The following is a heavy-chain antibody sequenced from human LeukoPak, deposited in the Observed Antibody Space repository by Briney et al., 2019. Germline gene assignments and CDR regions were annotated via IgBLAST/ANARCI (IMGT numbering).Heavy chain of an antibody. CDR3: AKDPADYSSGWYYFDS. CDR2: VRGSGGST. Sequence: GGSLRLSCAASGFTFSSYAMNWVRQAPGKGLVWVSTVRGSGGSTNHADSVKGRFTISRDNSKNTLYLQMNSLRAEDTAVYYCAKDPADYSSGWYYFDSWGQGTLVTVSS. V-gene: IGHV3-23*01. CDR1: GFTFSSYA. J-gene: IGHJ4*02. D-gene: IGHD6-19*01.